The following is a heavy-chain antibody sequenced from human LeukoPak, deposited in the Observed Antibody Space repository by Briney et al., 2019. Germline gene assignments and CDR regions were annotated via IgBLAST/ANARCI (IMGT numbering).Heavy chain of an antibody. CDR2: IYTSGST. CDR3: ARDLGCSSTSCYRGAFDY. J-gene: IGHJ4*02. Sequence: TGGSLRLSCAASGFTFSSYAMSWLRQPAGKGLEWIGRIYTSGSTNYNPSLKSRVTISVDTSKNQFSLKLSSVTAADTAVYYCARDLGCSSTSCYRGAFDYWGQGTLVTVSS. CDR1: GFTFSSYA. V-gene: IGHV4-4*07. D-gene: IGHD2-2*01.